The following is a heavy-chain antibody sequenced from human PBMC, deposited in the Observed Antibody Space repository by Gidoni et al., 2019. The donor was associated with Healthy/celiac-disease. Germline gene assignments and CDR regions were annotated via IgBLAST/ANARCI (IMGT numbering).Heavy chain of an antibody. D-gene: IGHD2-21*02. CDR2: IKSKTDGVTT. CDR3: TTEVVVVTATSAEYFQH. CDR1: GFTFSNAW. Sequence: EVQLVESGGGLVQPGGSLRLSCAASGFTFSNAWMRWFSQAPGKGLEWVGLIKSKTDGVTTDYAAPLKGRFTISRDDSKNTLYLQMNSLKTEDTAVYYCTTEVVVVTATSAEYFQHWGQGTLVTVSS. V-gene: IGHV3-15*01. J-gene: IGHJ1*01.